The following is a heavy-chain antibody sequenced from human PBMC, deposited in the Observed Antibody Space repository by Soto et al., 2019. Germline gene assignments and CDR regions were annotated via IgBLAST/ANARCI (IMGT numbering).Heavy chain of an antibody. CDR2: ISGSGGST. V-gene: IGHV3-23*01. CDR3: DKGSPAIVGQWHAFDI. D-gene: IGHD6-19*01. CDR1: GFTFSSYA. Sequence: GGSLRLSCAASGFTFSSYAMSWVRQAPGKGLEWVSAISGSGGSTYYADSVKGRFTISRDNSKNTLYLQMNSLRAEDAPLFAGDKGSPAIVGQWHAFDIWGQGTMVTVSS. J-gene: IGHJ3*02.